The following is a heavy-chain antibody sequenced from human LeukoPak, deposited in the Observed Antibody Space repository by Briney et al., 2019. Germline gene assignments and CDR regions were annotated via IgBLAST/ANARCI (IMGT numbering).Heavy chain of an antibody. CDR3: ARGPSRWRGMDV. Sequence: GGSLRLSCAASGFTFSSYAMSWVRQAPGKGLEWVSAISGSGGSTYYADSVKGRFTISRDNSKNTLYLQMNSLRSEDTAVYYCARGPSRWRGMDVWGQGTTVTVSS. V-gene: IGHV3-23*01. D-gene: IGHD4-23*01. J-gene: IGHJ6*02. CDR1: GFTFSSYA. CDR2: ISGSGGST.